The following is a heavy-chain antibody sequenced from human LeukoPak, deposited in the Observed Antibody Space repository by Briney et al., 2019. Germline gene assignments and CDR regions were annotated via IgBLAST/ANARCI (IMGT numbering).Heavy chain of an antibody. CDR2: ISGSGGST. J-gene: IGHJ4*02. CDR1: GFTFSSYG. CDR3: AKDPEMATSPYYFDY. V-gene: IGHV3-23*01. D-gene: IGHD5-24*01. Sequence: GGSLRLPCAASGFTFSSYGMSWVRQAPGKGLEWVSAISGSGGSTYYADSVKGRFTISRDNSKNTQSLQMNSLRAEDTAVYYCAKDPEMATSPYYFDYWGQGTLVTVSS.